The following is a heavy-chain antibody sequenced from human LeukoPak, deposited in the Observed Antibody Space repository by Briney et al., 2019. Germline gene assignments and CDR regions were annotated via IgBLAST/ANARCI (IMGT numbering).Heavy chain of an antibody. J-gene: IGHJ4*02. CDR3: ALYDSSGYPTFDY. V-gene: IGHV1-69*04. D-gene: IGHD3-22*01. Sequence: SVKVSCEASGGTFSSYAISWVRQAPGQGLEWMGRIIPILGIANYAQKFQGRVTITADKSTSTAYMELSSLRSEDTAVYYCALYDSSGYPTFDYWGQGTLVTVSS. CDR1: GGTFSSYA. CDR2: IIPILGIA.